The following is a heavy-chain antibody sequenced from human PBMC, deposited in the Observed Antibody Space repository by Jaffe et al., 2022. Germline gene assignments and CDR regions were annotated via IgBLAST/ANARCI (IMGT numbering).Heavy chain of an antibody. V-gene: IGHV1-69*05. D-gene: IGHD5-18*01. Sequence: QVQLVQSGAEVKKPGSSVKVSCKASGGTFSSYAISWVRQAPGQGLEWMGGIIPIFGTANYAQKFQGRVTITTDESTSTAYMELSSLRSEDTAVYYCASSRSGYSYGRVTGAFDIWGQGTMVTVSS. CDR1: GGTFSSYA. CDR3: ASSRSGYSYGRVTGAFDI. CDR2: IIPIFGTA. J-gene: IGHJ3*02.